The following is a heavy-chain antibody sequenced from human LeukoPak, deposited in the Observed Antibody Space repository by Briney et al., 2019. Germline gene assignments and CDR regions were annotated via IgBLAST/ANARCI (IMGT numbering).Heavy chain of an antibody. Sequence: SETLSLTCTVSGDSVSSPTYFWGWIRHPPGKGLEWIGSIFYYGTSYYNPSLKSRVTISVDTSKNQFSLKLSSVTAADTAVYYCARPLGYSYGDGGLGLGYWGQGTLVTVSS. J-gene: IGHJ4*02. V-gene: IGHV4-39*01. CDR3: ARPLGYSYGDGGLGLGY. CDR2: IFYYGTS. D-gene: IGHD5-18*01. CDR1: GDSVSSPTYF.